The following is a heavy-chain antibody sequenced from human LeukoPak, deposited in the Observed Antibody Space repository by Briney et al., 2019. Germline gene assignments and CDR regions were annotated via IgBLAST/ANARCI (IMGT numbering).Heavy chain of an antibody. CDR2: INHSGST. CDR1: GGSFSGYY. J-gene: IGHJ4*02. Sequence: SETLSLTCAVYGGSFSGYYWSWIRQPPGKGLEWIGEINHSGSTNYNPSLKSRVTISVDTSKNQFSLKLSSVTAADTAVYYCARARGNYCSSTSCRTGLPKKFDYWGQGTLVTVSS. D-gene: IGHD2-2*01. CDR3: ARARGNYCSSTSCRTGLPKKFDY. V-gene: IGHV4-34*01.